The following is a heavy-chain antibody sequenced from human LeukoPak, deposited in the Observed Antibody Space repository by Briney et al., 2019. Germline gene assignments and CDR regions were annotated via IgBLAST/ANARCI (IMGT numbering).Heavy chain of an antibody. J-gene: IGHJ4*02. CDR1: GGSFSGYY. V-gene: IGHV4-34*01. D-gene: IGHD3-22*01. Sequence: SETLSLTCAVYGGSFSGYYWSWIRQPPGKGLEWIGEINHSGSTNYNPSLKSRVTIPVDTSKNQFSLKLSSVTAADTAVYYCARGGTEGYYDSSGYSAGGLFDYWGQGTLVTVSS. CDR3: ARGGTEGYYDSSGYSAGGLFDY. CDR2: INHSGST.